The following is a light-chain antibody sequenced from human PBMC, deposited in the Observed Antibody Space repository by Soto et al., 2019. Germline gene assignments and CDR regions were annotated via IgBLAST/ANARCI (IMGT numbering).Light chain of an antibody. J-gene: IGKJ1*01. CDR1: QSVSSN. Sequence: EIVMTQSLATLSVSTGERATLSCRASQSVSSNLAWYQQKPGQAPRLLIYGASTRATSIPARFSGSGSGTEFTLTISSLQSEDFAVYYCQQYNNWPRTFGQGTKVDI. CDR2: GAS. V-gene: IGKV3-15*01. CDR3: QQYNNWPRT.